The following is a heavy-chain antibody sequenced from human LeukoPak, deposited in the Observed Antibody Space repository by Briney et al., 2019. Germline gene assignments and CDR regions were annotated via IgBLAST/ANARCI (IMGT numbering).Heavy chain of an antibody. CDR3: ARDVGSSGSYYYYGMDV. CDR1: GYTFTSYY. V-gene: IGHV1-46*01. J-gene: IGHJ6*02. CDR2: INPSGGST. D-gene: IGHD3-22*01. Sequence: ASVKVSCKASGYTFTSYYMQWVRQAPGQGLEWMGIINPSGGSTNYAQKFQGRVTMTRDTSTSTFYMELSSLRSEDTAVYYCARDVGSSGSYYYYGMDVWGQGTTVTVSS.